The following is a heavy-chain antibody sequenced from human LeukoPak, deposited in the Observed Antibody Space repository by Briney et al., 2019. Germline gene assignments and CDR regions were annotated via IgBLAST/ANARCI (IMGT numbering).Heavy chain of an antibody. J-gene: IGHJ4*02. CDR2: IKSKTDGGTT. Sequence: GGSLRLSCAASGFTFSNAWMSWVRQAPGKGLEWVGRIKSKTDGGTTDYAAPVKGRFTISRDDSKNTLYLQMNSLKTEDTAVYYCTTDIPEEIVDYYDSSGYYGFDYWGQGTLVTVSS. V-gene: IGHV3-15*01. CDR1: GFTFSNAW. D-gene: IGHD3-22*01. CDR3: TTDIPEEIVDYYDSSGYYGFDY.